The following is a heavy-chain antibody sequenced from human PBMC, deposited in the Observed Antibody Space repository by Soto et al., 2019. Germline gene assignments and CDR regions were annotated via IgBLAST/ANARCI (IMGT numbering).Heavy chain of an antibody. J-gene: IGHJ5*02. CDR1: GGSISSGGYS. Sequence: ASETLSLTCAVSGGSISSGGYSWSWIRQPPGKGLEWIGYIYHSGSTYYNPSLKSRVTISVDRSKNQFSLKLSSVTAADTAVYYCARRRGDYVWGSYRSGWFDPWGQGTLVTVSS. D-gene: IGHD3-16*02. CDR2: IYHSGST. CDR3: ARRRGDYVWGSYRSGWFDP. V-gene: IGHV4-30-2*01.